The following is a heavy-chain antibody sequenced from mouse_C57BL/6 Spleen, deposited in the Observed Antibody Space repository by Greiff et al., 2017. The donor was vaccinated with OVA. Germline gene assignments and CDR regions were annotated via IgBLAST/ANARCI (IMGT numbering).Heavy chain of an antibody. CDR3: ARIDGYYGCDY. Sequence: QVQLQQPGAELVMPGASVKLSCKASGYTFTSYWMHWVKQRPGQGLEWIGEIDPSDSYTNYNQKFKGKSTLTVDKSSSTAYMQLSSLTSEDSAVYYCARIDGYYGCDYWGQGTTLTVSS. J-gene: IGHJ2*01. CDR1: GYTFTSYW. D-gene: IGHD2-3*01. V-gene: IGHV1-69*01. CDR2: IDPSDSYT.